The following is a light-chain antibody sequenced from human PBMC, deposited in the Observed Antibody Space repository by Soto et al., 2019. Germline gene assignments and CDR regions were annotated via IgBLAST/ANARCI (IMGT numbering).Light chain of an antibody. CDR2: DDN. V-gene: IGLV1-51*01. Sequence: QSVLTQPPSVSAAPGQKVTISCSGSSSNIGGNSVSWYQQLPGTAPKLLIYDDNKRPSGIPDRFSGSKSGTSATLGITGFQTGDEAHYYCGSWDSSLSAYVFGTGTQVTVL. CDR1: SSNIGGNS. CDR3: GSWDSSLSAYV. J-gene: IGLJ1*01.